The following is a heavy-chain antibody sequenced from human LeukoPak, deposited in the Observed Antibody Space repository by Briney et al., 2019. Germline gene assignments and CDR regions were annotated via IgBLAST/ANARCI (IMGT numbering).Heavy chain of an antibody. D-gene: IGHD3-22*01. Sequence: GGSLRFSCAASGFSFSDYHMLWVAQAPGKGLEGGAVISYDGSNKYYAVPVKGRFTIYRDISKNTLYLKMQSLGGADAAVFSCARDEGYYDNSGSDNWFDPWGQGALVTVSS. CDR2: ISYDGSNK. J-gene: IGHJ5*02. V-gene: IGHV3-30*03. CDR1: GFSFSDYH. CDR3: ARDEGYYDNSGSDNWFDP.